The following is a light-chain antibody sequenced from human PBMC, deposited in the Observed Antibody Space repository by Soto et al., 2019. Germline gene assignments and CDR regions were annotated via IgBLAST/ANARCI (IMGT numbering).Light chain of an antibody. CDR2: GAS. V-gene: IGKV3-15*01. CDR1: QSVSSN. J-gene: IGKJ1*01. CDR3: QQYNNWPQT. Sequence: ELAMTQSPATLSVSPGERATLSCRASQSVSSNLAWYQQKPGQAPRLLIYGASTRATGIPARFSGSGSGTEFTLTISSLQSEDFAVYYCQQYNNWPQTFGQGTKVDI.